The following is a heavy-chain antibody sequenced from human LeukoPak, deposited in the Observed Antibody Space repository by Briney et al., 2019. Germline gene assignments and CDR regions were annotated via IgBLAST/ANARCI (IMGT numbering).Heavy chain of an antibody. J-gene: IGHJ4*02. D-gene: IGHD2-21*02. CDR1: GFTFSSYA. V-gene: IGHV3-30-3*01. Sequence: GGSLRLSCAASGFTFSSYAMHWVRQAPGKGLEWVAVISYDGSNKYYADSVKGRFTISRDNSKNTLYLQMNSLRAEDTAVYYCAKDGHIVVVTAINYFDYWGQGTLVTVSS. CDR3: AKDGHIVVVTAINYFDY. CDR2: ISYDGSNK.